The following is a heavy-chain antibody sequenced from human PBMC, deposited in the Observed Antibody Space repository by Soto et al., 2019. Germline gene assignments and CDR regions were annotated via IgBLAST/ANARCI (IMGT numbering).Heavy chain of an antibody. CDR1: GFTFSSYA. V-gene: IGHV3-23*01. CDR3: AKDLGSSWYFSWFDP. Sequence: GGSLRLSCAASGFTFSSYAMSWVRQAPGKGLEWVSAISGSGGSTYYADSVKGRFAISRDNSKNTLYLQMNSLRAEDTAVYYCAKDLGSSWYFSWFDPWGQGTLVTVSS. J-gene: IGHJ5*02. D-gene: IGHD6-13*01. CDR2: ISGSGGST.